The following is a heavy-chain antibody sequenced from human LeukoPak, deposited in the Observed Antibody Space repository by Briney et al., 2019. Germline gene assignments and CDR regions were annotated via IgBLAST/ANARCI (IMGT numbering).Heavy chain of an antibody. CDR2: IKQDGSEK. Sequence: AGGSLRLSCAASGFTFSSYWMSWVRQAPGKGLEWVANIKQDGSEKYYVDSVKGRFTISRDNAKNSLYLQVNSLRAEDTAVYYCARDRSSSSWYEGDRDFDYWGQGTLVTVSS. CDR3: ARDRSSSSWYEGDRDFDY. V-gene: IGHV3-7*01. J-gene: IGHJ4*02. CDR1: GFTFSSYW. D-gene: IGHD6-13*01.